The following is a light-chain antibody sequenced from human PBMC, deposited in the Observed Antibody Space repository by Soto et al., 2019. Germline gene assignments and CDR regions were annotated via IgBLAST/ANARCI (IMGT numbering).Light chain of an antibody. CDR1: SSDVGRYTY. J-gene: IGLJ1*01. CDR3: TSYTSTSTPYV. CDR2: DVY. V-gene: IGLV2-14*01. Sequence: QPASVSGSPGQSITISCAGTSSDVGRYTYVSWYQQHPGKAPKLIIYDVYNRPSGVSTRFSGSKSGNTASLTISGLQAEDEADYYCTSYTSTSTPYVFGGGTKVTVL.